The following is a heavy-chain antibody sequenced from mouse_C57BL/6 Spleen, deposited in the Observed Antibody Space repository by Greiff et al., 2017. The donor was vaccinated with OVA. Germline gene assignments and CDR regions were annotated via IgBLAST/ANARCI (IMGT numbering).Heavy chain of an antibody. Sequence: VQLQQPGAELVMPGASVKLSCKASGYTFTSYWMHWVKQRPGQGLEWIGEIDPSDSYTNYNQKFKGKSTLTVDESSSTAYMPLSSLTSEDSAVYYCARNGGLKAMDYWGQGTSVTVSS. CDR1: GYTFTSYW. D-gene: IGHD1-3*01. CDR2: IDPSDSYT. V-gene: IGHV1-69*01. CDR3: ARNGGLKAMDY. J-gene: IGHJ4*01.